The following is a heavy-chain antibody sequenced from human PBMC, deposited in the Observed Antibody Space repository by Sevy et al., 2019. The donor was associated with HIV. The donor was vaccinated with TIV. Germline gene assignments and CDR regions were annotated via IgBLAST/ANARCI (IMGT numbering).Heavy chain of an antibody. CDR1: GYTFSSYW. D-gene: IGHD6-13*01. CDR2: VNSDGDT. Sequence: GGSLRLSCEGSGYTFSSYWMHWVRQAPGKGLEWVSRVNSDGDTAYADSVKGRFTMSRDNAENTKSLQMNSLRADDTGLYYCVAANSWEDYWGQGTLVTV. V-gene: IGHV3-74*01. CDR3: VAANSWEDY. J-gene: IGHJ4*02.